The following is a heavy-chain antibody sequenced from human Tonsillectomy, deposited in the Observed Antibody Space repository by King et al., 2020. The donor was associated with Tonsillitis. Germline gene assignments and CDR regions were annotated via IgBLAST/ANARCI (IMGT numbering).Heavy chain of an antibody. CDR3: ARDRKARVGAKFPFDI. D-gene: IGHD1-26*01. J-gene: IGHJ3*02. CDR2: IYTSGST. CDR1: GGSISSYY. Sequence: VQLQESGPGLVKPSETLSLTCTVFGGSISSYYWSWIRQPAGKGLEWIGRIYTSGSTNYNPSLKSRVTMSVDTSKNQFSLKLSSVTAADTAVYYCARDRKARVGAKFPFDIWGQGTMVTVSS. V-gene: IGHV4-4*07.